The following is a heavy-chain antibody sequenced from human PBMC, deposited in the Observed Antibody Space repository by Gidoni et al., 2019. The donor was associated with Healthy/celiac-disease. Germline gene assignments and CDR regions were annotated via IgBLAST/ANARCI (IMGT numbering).Heavy chain of an antibody. CDR2: IYCSGST. D-gene: IGHD6-13*01. V-gene: IGHV4-31*03. Sequence: QVQLQESGPGPVKPSQTLFLTRTVSGGSISSGGYYWSWIRQHPGQGLEWFGYIYCSGSTYYNPSLKSRVTISVDTSKNQFSLKLSSVTAADTAVYYCASLAAAAHFDYWGQGTLVTVSS. J-gene: IGHJ4*02. CDR1: GGSISSGGYY. CDR3: ASLAAAAHFDY.